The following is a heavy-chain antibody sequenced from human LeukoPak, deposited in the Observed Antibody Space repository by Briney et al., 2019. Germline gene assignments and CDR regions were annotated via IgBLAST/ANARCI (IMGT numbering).Heavy chain of an antibody. CDR1: GRSISSGGYS. D-gene: IGHD5-12*01. V-gene: IGHV4-30-2*01. J-gene: IGHJ4*02. Sequence: PSETLSLTCAVSGRSISSGGYSWTWIPQPPGKGLEWMGYIYHTGSPYYSPSLKIRVTISVDRSKNLFSLKLSSVTGAVTAVYYCARDGGYDGSIDYFDYWGQGTLVTVSS. CDR3: ARDGGYDGSIDYFDY. CDR2: IYHTGSP.